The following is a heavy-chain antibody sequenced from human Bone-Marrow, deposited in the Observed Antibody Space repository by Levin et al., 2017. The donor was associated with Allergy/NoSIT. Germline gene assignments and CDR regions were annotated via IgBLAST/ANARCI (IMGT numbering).Heavy chain of an antibody. CDR3: ARVGSAGDYRPPRSDYYMDV. V-gene: IGHV1-69*13. D-gene: IGHD4-17*01. CDR2: IIPMFDTS. CDR1: GGTLKKYA. J-gene: IGHJ6*03. Sequence: ASVKVSCKASGGTLKKYAISWVRQAPGQGFEWMGGIIPMFDTSNYAQKFQGRVTMTADESTSTFYMELSSLRSEDTAVYYCARVGSAGDYRPPRSDYYMDVWGKGTTVTVSS.